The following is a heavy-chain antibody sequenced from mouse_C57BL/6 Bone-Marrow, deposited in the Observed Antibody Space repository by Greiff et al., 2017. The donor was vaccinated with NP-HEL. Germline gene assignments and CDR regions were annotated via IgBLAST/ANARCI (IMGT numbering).Heavy chain of an antibody. J-gene: IGHJ4*01. Sequence: VQLQQSDAELVKPGASVKISCKVSGYTFTDHTIHWMKQRPEQGLEWIGYIYPRDGSTKYNEKFKGKATLTADKSSSTAYMQLNSLTSEDSAVYFCARREIYYDYDYAMDYWGQGTSVTVSS. V-gene: IGHV1-78*01. CDR3: ARREIYYDYDYAMDY. CDR1: GYTFTDHT. CDR2: IYPRDGST. D-gene: IGHD2-4*01.